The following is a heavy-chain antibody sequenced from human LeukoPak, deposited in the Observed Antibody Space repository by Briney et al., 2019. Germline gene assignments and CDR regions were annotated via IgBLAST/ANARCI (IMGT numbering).Heavy chain of an antibody. D-gene: IGHD3-16*01. Sequence: TLSLTCAVSDGSISSGGYSWSWIRQPPGKGLEWIGYIYHSGSTYYNPSLKSRVTISVDRSKNQFSLKLSPVTAADTAVYYCARGERISAFDIWGQGTMVTVSS. J-gene: IGHJ3*02. CDR2: IYHSGST. CDR1: DGSISSGGYS. CDR3: ARGERISAFDI. V-gene: IGHV4-30-2*01.